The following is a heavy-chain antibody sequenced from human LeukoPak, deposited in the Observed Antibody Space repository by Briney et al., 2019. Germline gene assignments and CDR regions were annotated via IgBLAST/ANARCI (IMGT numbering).Heavy chain of an antibody. J-gene: IGHJ5*02. CDR2: INPNSGGT. CDR3: AREGDCSSTSCYDVNWFDP. CDR1: GYTFTGYY. D-gene: IGHD2-2*01. Sequence: GASVKVSCEASGYTFTGYYMNWVRQAPGQGLEWMGWINPNSGGTNYAQKFQGRVTMTRDTSISTAYMELSRLRSDDTAVYYCAREGDCSSTSCYDVNWFDPWGQGTLVTVSS. V-gene: IGHV1-2*02.